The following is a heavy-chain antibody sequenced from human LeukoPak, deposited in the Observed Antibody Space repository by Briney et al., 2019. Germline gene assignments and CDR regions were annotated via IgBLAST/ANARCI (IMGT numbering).Heavy chain of an antibody. CDR1: GFTVSSNY. V-gene: IGHV3-53*04. D-gene: IGHD3-22*01. CDR3: ARTYYYDTSSLSDDAFDI. J-gene: IGHJ3*02. CDR2: IYSGGST. Sequence: PGGSLRLSCAASGFTVSSNYMSWVRHAPGKGLEWVSVIYSGGSTYYADSVKGRFTISRHNSQNTLYLQMNSLRAEDTAVYYCARTYYYDTSSLSDDAFDIWGQGTMVTVSS.